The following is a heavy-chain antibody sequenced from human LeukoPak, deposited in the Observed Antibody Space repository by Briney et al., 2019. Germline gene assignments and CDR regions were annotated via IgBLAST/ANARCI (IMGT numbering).Heavy chain of an antibody. CDR1: GGSISSGDYY. CDR2: IYYSGST. V-gene: IGHV4-30-4*01. Sequence: SQTLSLTCTVSGGSISSGDYYWSWIRQPPGKGLEWIGYIYYSGSTYYNPSLESRVTISVDTSKNQFSLKLSSVTAADTAVYYCARVNSSGWYPAFDIWGQGTMVTVSS. CDR3: ARVNSSGWYPAFDI. J-gene: IGHJ3*02. D-gene: IGHD6-19*01.